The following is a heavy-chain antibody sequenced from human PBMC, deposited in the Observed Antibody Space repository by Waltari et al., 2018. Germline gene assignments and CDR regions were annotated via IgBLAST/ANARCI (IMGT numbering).Heavy chain of an antibody. Sequence: QVQLQESGPGLVKPSEPLSLTCTVSGGPISSYYWSWLRQPPGKGLGGIGYIYCSWSTNYNPPLKSRGTIAVDTSKNQVSLKLSAVTAADTAGYYCARLLRTTPRGGYDYGMDVWGQGTTVTVSS. D-gene: IGHD2-15*01. CDR2: IYCSWST. J-gene: IGHJ6*02. CDR1: GGPISSYY. V-gene: IGHV4-59*01. CDR3: ARLLRTTPRGGYDYGMDV.